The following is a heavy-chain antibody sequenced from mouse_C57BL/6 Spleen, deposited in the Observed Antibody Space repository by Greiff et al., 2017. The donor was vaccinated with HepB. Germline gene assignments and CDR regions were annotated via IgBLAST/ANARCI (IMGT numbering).Heavy chain of an antibody. CDR3: ARRGTAQVYYAMDY. CDR2: INPNNGGT. V-gene: IGHV1-26*01. J-gene: IGHJ4*01. CDR1: GYTFTDYY. Sequence: VQLQQSGPELVKPGASVKISCKASGYTFTDYYMNWVKQSHGKSLEWIGDINPNNGGTSYNQKFKGKATLTVDKSSSTAYMELRSLTSEDSAVYYCARRGTAQVYYAMDYWGQGTSVTVSS. D-gene: IGHD3-2*02.